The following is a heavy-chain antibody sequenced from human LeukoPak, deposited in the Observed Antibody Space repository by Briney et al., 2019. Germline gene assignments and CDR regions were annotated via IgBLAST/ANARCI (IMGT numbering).Heavy chain of an antibody. D-gene: IGHD4/OR15-4a*01. V-gene: IGHV3-23*01. Sequence: GSLRLSCAASGLTFSNYGMSWVRQAPGKGLEWVSAISGSGGNTYYADSVKGRFTISRDNSKNTLYLQMNSLRADDTAVYYCARRAGAYSHPYDYWGQGTLVTVSS. J-gene: IGHJ4*02. CDR3: ARRAGAYSHPYDY. CDR2: ISGSGGNT. CDR1: GLTFSNYG.